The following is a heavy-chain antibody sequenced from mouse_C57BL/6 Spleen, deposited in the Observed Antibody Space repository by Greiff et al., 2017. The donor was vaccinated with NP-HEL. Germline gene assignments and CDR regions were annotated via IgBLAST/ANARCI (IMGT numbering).Heavy chain of an antibody. V-gene: IGHV5-15*01. CDR1: GFTFSDYG. CDR2: ISNLAYSI. J-gene: IGHJ3*01. Sequence: VQLKESGGGLVQPGGSLKLSCAASGFTFSDYGMAWVRQAPRKGPEWVAFISNLAYSIYYADTVTGRFTISRENAKNTLYLEMSSLRSEDTAMYYCARHSPYDYDGGFAYWGQGTLVTVSA. D-gene: IGHD2-4*01. CDR3: ARHSPYDYDGGFAY.